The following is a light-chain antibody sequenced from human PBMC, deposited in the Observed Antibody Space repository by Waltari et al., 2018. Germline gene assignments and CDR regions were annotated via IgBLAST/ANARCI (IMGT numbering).Light chain of an antibody. Sequence: DIQMTQSPSTLSAFVGERVTITCRASQSINGWVAWYQQKPGKAPKLQIHEVSSLVSGVPSRFSGSGSGTEFTLTISSLQPDDFATYYCQQYNSDDWTFGQGTKVEI. CDR3: QQYNSDDWT. CDR2: EVS. V-gene: IGKV1-5*01. J-gene: IGKJ1*01. CDR1: QSINGW.